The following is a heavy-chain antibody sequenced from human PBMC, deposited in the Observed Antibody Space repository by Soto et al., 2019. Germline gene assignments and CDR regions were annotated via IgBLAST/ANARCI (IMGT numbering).Heavy chain of an antibody. Sequence: QVQLEQSGAEVKKAGSSVKVSCKAFGGSVNSHAISWVRQAPGQGLEWMGGIIPMFGTPTYAQRFQAGVTICADESTSTVYLDLSSLRSEDTAMYYCARSRNVAEFNDYGGNYHGFDIWGQGTMVTVSS. CDR2: IIPMFGTP. CDR1: GGSVNSHA. V-gene: IGHV1-69*01. CDR3: ARSRNVAEFNDYGGNYHGFDI. D-gene: IGHD4-17*01. J-gene: IGHJ3*02.